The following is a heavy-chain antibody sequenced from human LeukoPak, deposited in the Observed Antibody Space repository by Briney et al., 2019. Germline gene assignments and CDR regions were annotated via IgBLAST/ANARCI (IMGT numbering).Heavy chain of an antibody. D-gene: IGHD2-2*01. CDR3: ARDCSSTSCYPYYGMDV. Sequence: PVGSLRLSCAASGFTFSSYAMSWVRQAPGKGLEWVSAISGSGGSTYYADSVKGRFTISRDNSKNTLYLQLNSLRAEDTAVYYCARDCSSTSCYPYYGMDVWGQGTTVTVSS. V-gene: IGHV3-23*01. J-gene: IGHJ6*02. CDR1: GFTFSSYA. CDR2: ISGSGGST.